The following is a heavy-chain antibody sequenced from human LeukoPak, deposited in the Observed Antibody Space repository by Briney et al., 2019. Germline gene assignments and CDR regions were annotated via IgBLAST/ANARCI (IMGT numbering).Heavy chain of an antibody. CDR1: GYTFTGYY. Sequence: GASVKVSCKASGYTFTGYYMHWVRQAPGQGLEWMGWINPNSGGTNYAQKFQGRVTMTRDTSISTAYMELSSLRSEDTAVYYCARRVTMVRGVIGLVYWGQGTLVTVSS. D-gene: IGHD3-10*01. CDR3: ARRVTMVRGVIGLVY. J-gene: IGHJ4*02. V-gene: IGHV1-2*02. CDR2: INPNSGGT.